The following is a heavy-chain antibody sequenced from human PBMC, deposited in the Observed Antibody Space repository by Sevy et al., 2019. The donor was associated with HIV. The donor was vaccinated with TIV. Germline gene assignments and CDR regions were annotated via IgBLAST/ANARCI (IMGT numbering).Heavy chain of an antibody. J-gene: IGHJ6*02. D-gene: IGHD3-16*02. CDR2: ISYDGSNK. Sequence: GGSLRLSCAASGFTFSSYAMHWVRQAPGKGLEWVAVISYDGSNKYYADSVKGRFTISRDNSKNTLYLQMNSLRAEDTAGYYCARAYVWGSYRYKYYYYGMDVWGQGTTVTVSS. CDR3: ARAYVWGSYRYKYYYYGMDV. CDR1: GFTFSSYA. V-gene: IGHV3-30*04.